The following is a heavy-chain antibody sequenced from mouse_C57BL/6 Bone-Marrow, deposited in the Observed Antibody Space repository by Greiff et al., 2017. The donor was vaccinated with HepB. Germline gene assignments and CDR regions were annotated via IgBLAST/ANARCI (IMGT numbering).Heavy chain of an antibody. D-gene: IGHD1-1*01. J-gene: IGHJ1*03. CDR3: ARDSLYYYGSSYWYFDV. CDR1: GFTFSDYY. V-gene: IGHV5-16*01. Sequence: EVKLVESEGGLVQPGSSMKLSCTASGFTFSDYYMAWVRQVPEKGLEWVANINYDGSSTYYLDSLKSRFIISRDNAKNILYLQMSSLKSEDTATYYCARDSLYYYGSSYWYFDVWGTGTTVTVSS. CDR2: INYDGSST.